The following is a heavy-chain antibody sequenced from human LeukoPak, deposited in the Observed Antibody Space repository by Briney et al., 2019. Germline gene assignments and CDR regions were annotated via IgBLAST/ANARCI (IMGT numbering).Heavy chain of an antibody. D-gene: IGHD6-6*01. CDR3: AKEGSSSSGGDY. V-gene: IGHV3-23*01. CDR1: GFTFTSYA. Sequence: GGSLKLSGEAPGFTFTSYAMSWVRQAPGKGLEWVSAISGSGGSTYYADSVKGRFTISRDNSKNTLYLQMNSLRAEDTAVYYCAKEGSSSSGGDYWGQGTLVTVSS. CDR2: ISGSGGST. J-gene: IGHJ4*02.